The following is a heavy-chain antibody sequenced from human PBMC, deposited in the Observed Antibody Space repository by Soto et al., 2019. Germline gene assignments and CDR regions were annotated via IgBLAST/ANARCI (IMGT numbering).Heavy chain of an antibody. CDR2: INSDGSST. J-gene: IGHJ5*02. Sequence: GGSLRLSCTASGFTFSTYAMHWVRQAPGKGLVWVPRINSDGSSTSYADSVKGRFTISRDNAKNTLYLQMNSLRAEDTAVYYCARDPLIDPWGQGTLVTVSS. CDR3: ARDPLIDP. V-gene: IGHV3-74*01. CDR1: GFTFSTYA.